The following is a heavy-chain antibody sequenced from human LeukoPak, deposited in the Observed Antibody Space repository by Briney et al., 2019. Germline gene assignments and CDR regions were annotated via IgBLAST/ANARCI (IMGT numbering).Heavy chain of an antibody. J-gene: IGHJ4*02. Sequence: GGSLRLSCAASGFTFSGYPIHWVRQAPGKGLEWVAVISYDGSNKYYADSVKGRFTISRDNSKNTLYLQMNSLRAEDTAVYYCAREGDYGDYDYWGQGTLVTVSS. D-gene: IGHD4-17*01. CDR2: ISYDGSNK. V-gene: IGHV3-30-3*01. CDR3: AREGDYGDYDY. CDR1: GFTFSGYP.